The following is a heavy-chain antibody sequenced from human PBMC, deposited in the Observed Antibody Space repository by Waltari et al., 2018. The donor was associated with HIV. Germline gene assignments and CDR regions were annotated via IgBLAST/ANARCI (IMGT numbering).Heavy chain of an antibody. CDR1: GATFRSYA. CDR3: ARAHVDIVATTPFSGMDV. Sequence: VQLVQSGAGVRKPGSSVTVSCKASGATFRSYALSWVRQCPVTGLEWMGGIIPIFGTANYAQKFQGRVTITADKSTSTAYMELSSLRSEDTAVYYCARAHVDIVATTPFSGMDVWGQGTTVTVSS. CDR2: IIPIFGTA. V-gene: IGHV1-69*06. J-gene: IGHJ6*02. D-gene: IGHD5-12*01.